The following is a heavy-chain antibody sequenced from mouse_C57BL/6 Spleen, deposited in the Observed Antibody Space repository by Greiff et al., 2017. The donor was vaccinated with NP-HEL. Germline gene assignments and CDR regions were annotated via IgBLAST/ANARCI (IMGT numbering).Heavy chain of an antibody. J-gene: IGHJ2*01. D-gene: IGHD1-1*01. CDR1: GYSITSGYY. Sequence: EVKLQESGPGLVKPSQSLSLTCSVTGYSITSGYYWNWIRQFPGNKLEWMGYISYDGSNNYNPSLKNRISITRDTSKNQFFLKLNSVTTEDTATYDCARDKYYGSSYDYFDYWGQGTTLTVSS. CDR2: ISYDGSN. CDR3: ARDKYYGSSYDYFDY. V-gene: IGHV3-6*01.